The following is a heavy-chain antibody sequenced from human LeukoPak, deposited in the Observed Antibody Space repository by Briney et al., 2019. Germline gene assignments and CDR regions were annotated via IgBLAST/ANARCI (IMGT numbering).Heavy chain of an antibody. CDR2: ISYDGSNK. V-gene: IGHV3-30*18. D-gene: IGHD2-15*01. Sequence: GGSLRLSCAASGFTFSSYGMHWVRQAPGKGLEWVAVISYDGSNKYYADSVKGRFTISRDNSKNTLYLQMNSLRAEDTAVYYCAKGGVVVAATPLWYWGQGTLVTVSS. J-gene: IGHJ4*02. CDR1: GFTFSSYG. CDR3: AKGGVVVAATPLWY.